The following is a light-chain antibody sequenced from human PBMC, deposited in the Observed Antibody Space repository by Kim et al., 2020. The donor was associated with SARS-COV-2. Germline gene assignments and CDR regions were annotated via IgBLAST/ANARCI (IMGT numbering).Light chain of an antibody. CDR2: AAS. V-gene: IGKV1-27*01. J-gene: IGKJ1*01. CDR3: QTYISART. CDR1: QNIINY. Sequence: DIQMTQSPSSLSASAGDRVTITCRASQNIINYLAWYQQKAGKVPKLLIYAASALQSGVPSRFSGSGSGTDFTLTISSLQPEDVATYYCQTYISARTFGQGTKVDIK.